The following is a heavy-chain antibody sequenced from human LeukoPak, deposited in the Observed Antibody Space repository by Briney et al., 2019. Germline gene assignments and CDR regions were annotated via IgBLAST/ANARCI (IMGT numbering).Heavy chain of an antibody. Sequence: ASVKVSCKASGYTFTSYGISWVRQAPGQGLEWMGWISAYNGNTNYAQKLQGRVTMTTDTSTSTAYMELRSLRSDDTAVYYCATHGLTRPYYYYCMDVWGKGTTVTVSS. CDR3: ATHGLTRPYYYYCMDV. CDR1: GYTFTSYG. J-gene: IGHJ6*03. D-gene: IGHD4/OR15-4a*01. V-gene: IGHV1-18*01. CDR2: ISAYNGNT.